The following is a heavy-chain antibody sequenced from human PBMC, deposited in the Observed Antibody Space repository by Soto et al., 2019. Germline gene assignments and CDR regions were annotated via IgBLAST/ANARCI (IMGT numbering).Heavy chain of an antibody. J-gene: IGHJ6*02. CDR3: ARDRGARIAAAGSSYYYYGMDV. D-gene: IGHD6-13*01. CDR2: IIPIFGTA. Sequence: QVQLVQSGAEVKKPGSSVKVSCKASGGTFSSYAISWVRQAPGQGLEWMGGIIPIFGTANYAQKFQGRVTITADESTSTAYMDLSSLRSEDTPVYYCARDRGARIAAAGSSYYYYGMDVWGQGTTVTVSS. CDR1: GGTFSSYA. V-gene: IGHV1-69*01.